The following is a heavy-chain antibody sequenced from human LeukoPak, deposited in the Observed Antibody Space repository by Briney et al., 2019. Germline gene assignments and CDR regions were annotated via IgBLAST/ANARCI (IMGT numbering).Heavy chain of an antibody. CDR1: GFTFSSLW. D-gene: IGHD2-2*02. CDR3: ARVIYCSSTSCYTELRYFDY. CDR2: IKQDGREK. V-gene: IGHV3-7*01. Sequence: GGSLRLSCAASGFTFSSLWMSWVRQAPGKGLEWVANIKQDGREKYYVGSVKGRITISRDNAKNSLYLQMNSLSAEDTALYYCARVIYCSSTSCYTELRYFDYWGQGTLVTVSS. J-gene: IGHJ4*02.